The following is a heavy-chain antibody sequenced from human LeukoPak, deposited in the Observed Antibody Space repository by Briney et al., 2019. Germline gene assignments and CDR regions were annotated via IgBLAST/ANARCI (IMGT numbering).Heavy chain of an antibody. CDR3: ASTYYDFWSGYLNPYYYYGMDV. CDR1: GYTFTSYA. CDR2: INACNGNT. Sequence: ASVKVSCKASGYTFTSYAIHWVRQAPGQRLEGLGWINACNGNTKYSQKFQGRVTITRDTSASTAYMELSSLRSEDTAVYYCASTYYDFWSGYLNPYYYYGMDVWGQGTTVTVSS. V-gene: IGHV1-3*01. J-gene: IGHJ6*02. D-gene: IGHD3-3*01.